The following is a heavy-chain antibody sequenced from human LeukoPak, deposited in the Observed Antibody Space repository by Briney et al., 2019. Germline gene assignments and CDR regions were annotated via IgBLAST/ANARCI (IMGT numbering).Heavy chain of an antibody. D-gene: IGHD3-10*01. V-gene: IGHV3-21*01. CDR1: GFTFSSYS. Sequence: NPGGSLRLSCAASGFTFSSYSMNWVRQAPGKGLEWVSSISSSSSYIYYADSVKGRFTISRDNAKNSLYLQMNSLRAEDTAVYYCARDLYYGSGSYGGFDYWGQGTLVTVSS. J-gene: IGHJ4*02. CDR2: ISSSSSYI. CDR3: ARDLYYGSGSYGGFDY.